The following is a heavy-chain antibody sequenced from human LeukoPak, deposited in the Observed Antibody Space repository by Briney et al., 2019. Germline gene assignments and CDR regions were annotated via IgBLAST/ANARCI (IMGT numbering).Heavy chain of an antibody. V-gene: IGHV3-74*01. CDR1: GFTFSAFN. Sequence: PGGSLRLSCAASGFTFSAFNMNWVRQAPGKGLVWVSRINSDGSSTSYADSVKGRFTISRDNAKNTLYLQMNSLRAEDTAVYYCARDLDCGGDCHHYWGQGTLVTVSS. J-gene: IGHJ4*02. CDR2: INSDGSST. D-gene: IGHD2-21*02. CDR3: ARDLDCGGDCHHY.